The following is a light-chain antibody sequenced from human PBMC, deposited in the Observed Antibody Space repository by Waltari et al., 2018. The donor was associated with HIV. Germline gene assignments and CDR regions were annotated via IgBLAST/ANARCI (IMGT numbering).Light chain of an antibody. J-gene: IGKJ1*01. Sequence: DIQMTQSPSSLSASVGDRVTITCRTSQNIITYLNWYQQKPGKAPKLLIHAASSLQRGVPSRLGGSGAGTDFTRAISGLQPEDFATYYCQQSHTMWTFGQGTKGEVK. V-gene: IGKV1-39*01. CDR1: QNIITY. CDR2: AAS. CDR3: QQSHTMWT.